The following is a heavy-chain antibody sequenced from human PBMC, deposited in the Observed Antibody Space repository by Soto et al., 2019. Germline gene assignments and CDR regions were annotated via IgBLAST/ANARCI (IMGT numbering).Heavy chain of an antibody. CDR2: IRANDESI. J-gene: IGHJ3*02. Sequence: PGGSLKLACVACGFDFKSYEMNWVCQAPGKGLEWASNIRANDESIYYADSVKGRVSVSRDNAKNSLFLEMNSLRVDDTAVYYCARETLRDAIDIWGQGTMVTVSS. CDR1: GFDFKSYE. V-gene: IGHV3-48*03. CDR3: ARETLRDAIDI.